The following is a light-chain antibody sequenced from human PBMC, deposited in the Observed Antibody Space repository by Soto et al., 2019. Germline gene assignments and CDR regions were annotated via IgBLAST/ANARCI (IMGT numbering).Light chain of an antibody. Sequence: QSVLTQPPSVSAAPGQKVTISCSGSSSNIGSNYVSWYQQLPGTAPKLLIYDNNKRPSGIPDRFSGSKSGTSATLDITGLQTGDEADYYCGTWDGSLSAGVFGGGTKLTVL. V-gene: IGLV1-51*01. CDR3: GTWDGSLSAGV. CDR1: SSNIGSNY. J-gene: IGLJ2*01. CDR2: DNN.